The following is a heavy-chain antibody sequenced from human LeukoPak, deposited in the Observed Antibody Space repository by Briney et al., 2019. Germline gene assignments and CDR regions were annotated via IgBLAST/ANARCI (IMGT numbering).Heavy chain of an antibody. Sequence: PGRSLRLSCAASGFTFSNYGMHWVRQAPGKGLEWVAVIWNDGSNKYYAGSVKGRFTISRDNSKNTLYLQMNSLRAEDTAVYYCARDSYYGSGSSPEYWGQGTLVTVSS. J-gene: IGHJ4*02. CDR3: ARDSYYGSGSSPEY. V-gene: IGHV3-33*01. CDR2: IWNDGSNK. CDR1: GFTFSNYG. D-gene: IGHD3-10*01.